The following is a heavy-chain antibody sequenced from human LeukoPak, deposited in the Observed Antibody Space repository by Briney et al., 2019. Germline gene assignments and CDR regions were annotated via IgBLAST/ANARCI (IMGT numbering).Heavy chain of an antibody. CDR3: ARDRGYSYGLIDY. CDR1: EFTFSTYE. CDR2: ISGSGNTI. J-gene: IGHJ4*02. V-gene: IGHV3-48*03. Sequence: GGSLRLSCAASEFTFSTYEMNWVRQAPGKGLEWVSYISGSGNTIYYADSVEGRFTISRDNAKNSLYLQMNSLRAEDTAVYYCARDRGYSYGLIDYWGQGTLVTVSS. D-gene: IGHD5-18*01.